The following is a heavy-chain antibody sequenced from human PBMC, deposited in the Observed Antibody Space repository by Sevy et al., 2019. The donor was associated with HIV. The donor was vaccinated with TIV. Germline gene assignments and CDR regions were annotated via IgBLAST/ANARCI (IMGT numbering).Heavy chain of an antibody. J-gene: IGHJ4*02. Sequence: GGSLRLSCSASGFTFSYYAMHWVRQAPGKGLQYVSGISSNGDSTDYADSVKGRFTISRDNSKNTLYLQMSSLRAEDTAVYYCLKDLLRPVVVLAASFDYWGQGTLVTVSS. V-gene: IGHV3-64D*06. CDR3: LKDLLRPVVVLAASFDY. CDR2: ISSNGDST. D-gene: IGHD2-2*01. CDR1: GFTFSYYA.